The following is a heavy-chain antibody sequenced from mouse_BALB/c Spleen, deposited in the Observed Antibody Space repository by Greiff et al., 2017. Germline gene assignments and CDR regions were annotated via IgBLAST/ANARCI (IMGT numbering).Heavy chain of an antibody. CDR1: GFTFSNYW. Sequence: EVKLVESGGGLVQPGGSMKLSCVASGFTFSNYWMNWVRQSPEKGLEWVAEIRLKSNNYATHYAESVKGRFTISRDDSKSSVYLQMNNLRAEDTGIYYCTTDGYYGYFDVWGAGTTVTVSS. CDR2: IRLKSNNYAT. J-gene: IGHJ1*01. CDR3: TTDGYYGYFDV. V-gene: IGHV6-6*02. D-gene: IGHD2-3*01.